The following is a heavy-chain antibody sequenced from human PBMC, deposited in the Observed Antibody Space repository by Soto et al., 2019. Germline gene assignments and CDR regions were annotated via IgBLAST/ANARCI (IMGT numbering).Heavy chain of an antibody. Sequence: PSETLSLTCTVSGGSISSGGYYWSWIRQHPGKGLEWIGYIYYSGSTYYNPSLKSRVTISVDTSKNQFSLKLSSVTAADTAVYYCAREGGNRYHYYGMDVWGQGTTVTVSS. CDR3: AREGGNRYHYYGMDV. CDR1: GGSISSGGYY. CDR2: IYYSGST. J-gene: IGHJ6*02. V-gene: IGHV4-31*03. D-gene: IGHD3-16*01.